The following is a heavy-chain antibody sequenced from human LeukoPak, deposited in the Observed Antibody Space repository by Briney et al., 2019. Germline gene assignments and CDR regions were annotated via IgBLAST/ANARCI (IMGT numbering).Heavy chain of an antibody. CDR3: ARDIRLTGIFDY. CDR1: GFTFSSYS. D-gene: IGHD7-27*01. CDR2: ISSISTYI. Sequence: PGGSLRLSCVASGFTFSSYSMNWVRQAPGKGLEWVSSISSISTYIYYADSVKGRFTISRDNAKSSLYLQMNSLRAEDTAVYYCARDIRLTGIFDYWGQGTLVIVS. V-gene: IGHV3-21*01. J-gene: IGHJ4*02.